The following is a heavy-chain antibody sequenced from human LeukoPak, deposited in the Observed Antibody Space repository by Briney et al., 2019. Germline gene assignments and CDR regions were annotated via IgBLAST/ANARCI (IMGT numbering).Heavy chain of an antibody. CDR2: IKSKTDGGTT. Sequence: PGGSLRLSCAASGFTFSNAWMTWVRQAPGKGLEWVGRIKSKTDGGTTDYAAPVKGRFTISRDNSKNTLYLQMNSLRAEDTAVYYCARGDSSWYGVHFDYWGQGTLVTVSS. CDR1: GFTFSNAW. D-gene: IGHD6-13*01. V-gene: IGHV3-15*01. CDR3: ARGDSSWYGVHFDY. J-gene: IGHJ4*02.